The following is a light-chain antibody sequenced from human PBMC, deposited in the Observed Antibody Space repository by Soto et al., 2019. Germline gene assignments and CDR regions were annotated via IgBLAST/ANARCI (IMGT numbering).Light chain of an antibody. V-gene: IGLV2-11*01. Sequence: QSALTQPRSVSGSPGQSVTISCTGTSNDVGGYNFVSWFQHHPGNAPKLMIYDVNKRPSGVPDRFSGSRSGNTASLTISGLQADDEADYYCCSYAGSYSYVFGTGTKVTVL. J-gene: IGLJ1*01. CDR1: SNDVGGYNF. CDR2: DVN. CDR3: CSYAGSYSYV.